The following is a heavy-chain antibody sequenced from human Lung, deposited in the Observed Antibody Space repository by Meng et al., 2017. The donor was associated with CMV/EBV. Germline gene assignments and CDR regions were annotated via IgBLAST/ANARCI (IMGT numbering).Heavy chain of an antibody. V-gene: IGHV3-48*01. Sequence: LSLXCAASGFTFSNYGMNWVRQAPGKGLEWVSYISGGGTTTYYADSVKGRFTISRDNAKNSLYLEMNSLITEDTAVYYCARDCATTSCYNPLNTYYYFYGLGVWXQGTXVTVSS. J-gene: IGHJ6*02. CDR2: ISGGGTTT. D-gene: IGHD2-2*02. CDR3: ARDCATTSCYNPLNTYYYFYGLGV. CDR1: GFTFSNYG.